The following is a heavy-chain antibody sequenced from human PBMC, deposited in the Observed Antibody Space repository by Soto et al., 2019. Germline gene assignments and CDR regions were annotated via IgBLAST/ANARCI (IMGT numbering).Heavy chain of an antibody. V-gene: IGHV5-10-1*01. CDR1: GYSFTSYW. J-gene: IGHJ6*02. CDR2: IDPSDSYT. CDR3: ARLGGGEAYYYGMDV. Sequence: PGASLKISCKGSGYSFTSYWISWVRQMPGKGLEWMGRIDPSDSYTNYSPSFQGHVTISADKSISTAYLQWSSLKASDTAMYYCARLGGGEAYYYGMDVWGQGTTVTVSS. D-gene: IGHD3-16*01.